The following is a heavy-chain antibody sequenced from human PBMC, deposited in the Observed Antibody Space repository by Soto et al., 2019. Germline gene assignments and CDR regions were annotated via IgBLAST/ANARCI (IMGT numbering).Heavy chain of an antibody. D-gene: IGHD6-13*01. CDR2: INYGGST. CDR1: GGSISSYY. J-gene: IGHJ4*01. Sequence: QVQLQESGPGLVKPSETLSLTCTVSGGSISSYYWSWIRQLPGKGLEWIGYINYGGSTNYNPSLKSRVTISVDTSKNQCSLKLSSVTAADTAVYYCARRWGRAFDYWGQGTLVTVSS. CDR3: ARRWGRAFDY. V-gene: IGHV4-59*08.